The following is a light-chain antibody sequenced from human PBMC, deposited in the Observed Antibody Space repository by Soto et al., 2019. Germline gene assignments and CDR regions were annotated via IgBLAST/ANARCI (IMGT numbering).Light chain of an antibody. Sequence: QSVLTQPPSVSGAPGQRVTISCTGSYSNIGAGYEVHWYQQIPGTAPKLLISGHNNRPSGVPDRFFGSKSGTSASLTIIGLQAEDEADYYCQSYYSSLSGSGGFGGGTKVTVL. J-gene: IGLJ3*02. CDR2: GHN. V-gene: IGLV1-40*01. CDR3: QSYYSSLSGSGG. CDR1: YSNIGAGYE.